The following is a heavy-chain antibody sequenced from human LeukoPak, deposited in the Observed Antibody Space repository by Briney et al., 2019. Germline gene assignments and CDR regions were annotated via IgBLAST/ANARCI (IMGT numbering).Heavy chain of an antibody. Sequence: NPSETLSLTCTASGGSINSITYYWGWIRQSPGKGLEWIGSVYYSGSTYYNSSLKSRVTISVDTSKNQFSLKLSSVTAADTAVYYCARVLGGSGFINWFDPWGQGTLVTVSS. D-gene: IGHD3-10*01. V-gene: IGHV4-39*07. J-gene: IGHJ5*02. CDR1: GGSINSITYY. CDR2: VYYSGST. CDR3: ARVLGGSGFINWFDP.